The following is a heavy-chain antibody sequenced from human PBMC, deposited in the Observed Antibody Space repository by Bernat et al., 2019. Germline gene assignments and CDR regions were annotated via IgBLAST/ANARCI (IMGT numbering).Heavy chain of an antibody. V-gene: IGHV4-4*02. D-gene: IGHD5-12*01. CDR2: IYHSGST. CDR3: ASTYSGYGAWYFDY. Sequence: QVQLQESGPGLVKPSGTLSLTCAVSGGSISSSNWWSWVRQPPGKGLEWIGEIYHSGSTNYNPSLKSRVTISVDKSKTQFCRKLGSVTAADTAVYYCASTYSGYGAWYFDYWGQGTLVTVSS. J-gene: IGHJ4*02. CDR1: GGSISSSNW.